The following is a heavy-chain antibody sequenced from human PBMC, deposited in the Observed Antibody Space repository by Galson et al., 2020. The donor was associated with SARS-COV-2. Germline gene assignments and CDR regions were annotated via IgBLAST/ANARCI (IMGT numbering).Heavy chain of an antibody. CDR2: ISAYNGNT. CDR1: GYTFTSYG. D-gene: IGHD3-10*01. J-gene: IGHJ5*02. V-gene: IGHV1-18*01. Sequence: ASVKVSCKASGYTFTSYGISWVRQAPGQGLEWMGWISAYNGNTNYAQKLQGRVTMTTDTSTSTAYMELRSLRSDDTAVYYCARWELMVWGVIASGKFDPWGQGTLVTGSS. CDR3: ARWELMVWGVIASGKFDP.